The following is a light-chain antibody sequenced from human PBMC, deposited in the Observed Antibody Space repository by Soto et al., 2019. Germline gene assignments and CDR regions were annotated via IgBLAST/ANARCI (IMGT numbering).Light chain of an antibody. V-gene: IGKV3-15*01. CDR2: GAS. CDR3: QQYNYWPPYT. J-gene: IGKJ2*01. CDR1: QSVSSN. Sequence: ELVMTQSPATLSVSPGERATLSCRASQSVSSNLAWYQQKPGQAPRLLIYGASTRDTGIPARFSGSGSGTEFTLTISSLQSEDFAVYYCQQYNYWPPYTFGQGTKLEIK.